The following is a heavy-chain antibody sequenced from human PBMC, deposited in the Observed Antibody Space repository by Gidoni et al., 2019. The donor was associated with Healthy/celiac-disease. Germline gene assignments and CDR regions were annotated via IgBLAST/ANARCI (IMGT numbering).Heavy chain of an antibody. CDR3: ARDPRGAGAAEDY. Sequence: EVQLVESGGGLIQPGGSLRLSCAASGFTVSSNYMSWVRQAPGKGLEWVSVIYSGGSTYYADSVKGRFTISRDNSKNTLYLQMNSLRAEDTAVYYCARDPRGAGAAEDYWGQGTLVTVSS. D-gene: IGHD6-13*01. CDR1: GFTVSSNY. J-gene: IGHJ4*02. V-gene: IGHV3-53*01. CDR2: IYSGGST.